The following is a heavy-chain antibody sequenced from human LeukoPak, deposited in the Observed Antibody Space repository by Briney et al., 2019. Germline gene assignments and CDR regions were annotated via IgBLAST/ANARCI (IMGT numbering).Heavy chain of an antibody. J-gene: IGHJ4*02. D-gene: IGHD6-13*01. CDR3: VTSTGQQFIPYDY. Sequence: GGSLRLSCAASGFNVSSNYMTWIQQAPGKGLEWVSLIYGADAAYYAESVRGRFMISRDNLKNTLFLQMNSLRVEDTAVYYCVTSTGQQFIPYDYWGQGTHVTVSS. V-gene: IGHV3-66*02. CDR1: GFNVSSNY. CDR2: IYGADAA.